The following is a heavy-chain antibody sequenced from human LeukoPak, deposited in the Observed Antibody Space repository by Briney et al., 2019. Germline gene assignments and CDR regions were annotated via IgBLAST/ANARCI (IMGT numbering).Heavy chain of an antibody. CDR3: AREGHSSSWFHGMDV. J-gene: IGHJ6*02. CDR1: GFTFSSYA. V-gene: IGHV3-48*01. CDR2: ISSRSGSI. Sequence: GGSLRLSCAASGFTFSSYAMSWVRQAPGKGLEWVSHISSRSGSISYAASVKGRFTISRDDAKNSLYLQMNSLRAEDTAVYYCAREGHSSSWFHGMDVWGQGTTVTVSS. D-gene: IGHD6-13*01.